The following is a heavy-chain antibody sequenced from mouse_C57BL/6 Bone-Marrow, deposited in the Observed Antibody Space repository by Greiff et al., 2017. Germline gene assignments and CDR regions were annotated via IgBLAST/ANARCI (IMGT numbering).Heavy chain of an antibody. CDR3: AFIYDGNTAWFAY. Sequence: VQLQQSGAELVRPGASVKLSCTASGYNFNDDYMHWVKQRPGQGLEWIGGIDPANGDTEYAPKFKGKATMTADTSSNTAYLQLSSLTSEDTAVYCCAFIYDGNTAWFAYWGQGTLVTVSA. J-gene: IGHJ3*01. V-gene: IGHV14-4*01. CDR2: IDPANGDT. D-gene: IGHD2-1*01. CDR1: GYNFNDDY.